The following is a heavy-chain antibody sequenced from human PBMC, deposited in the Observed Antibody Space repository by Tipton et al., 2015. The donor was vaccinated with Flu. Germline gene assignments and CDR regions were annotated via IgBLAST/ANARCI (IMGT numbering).Heavy chain of an antibody. V-gene: IGHV3-33*01. Sequence: QVQLVQSGGGLVQPGGSLRLSCAASGFTFSDYNMHWVRQAPGKGLEWVAVIWYGGSNKYYADSVKGRFTISRDNSRNTVYLQMNSLRVEDTAVYYCARDRPLLRFLEWSSYGMDVWGQGTTVTVSS. J-gene: IGHJ6*02. CDR2: IWYGGSNK. CDR1: GFTFSDYN. CDR3: ARDRPLLRFLEWSSYGMDV. D-gene: IGHD3-3*01.